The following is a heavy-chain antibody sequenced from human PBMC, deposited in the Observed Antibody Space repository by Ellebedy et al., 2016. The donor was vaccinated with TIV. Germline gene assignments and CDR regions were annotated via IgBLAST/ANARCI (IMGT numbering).Heavy chain of an antibody. CDR3: ATDGSYGDYRSPTHAFVM. CDR2: INQGGSER. J-gene: IGHJ3*02. V-gene: IGHV3-7*01. D-gene: IGHD4-17*01. Sequence: GGSLRLSCGSSGFSFRSYWMTWVRQAPGKGLEWVANINQGGSERHYVDSVKGRFTISRDNAKNSLYLQMSSLRVEDTAVYYCATDGSYGDYRSPTHAFVMWGQGTMVAVSS. CDR1: GFSFRSYW.